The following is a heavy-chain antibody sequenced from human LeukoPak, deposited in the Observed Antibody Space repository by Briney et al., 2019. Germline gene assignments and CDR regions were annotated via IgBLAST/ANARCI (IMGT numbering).Heavy chain of an antibody. CDR2: MNSDGSST. CDR1: GFTFSSYW. Sequence: GGSLRLSCAASGFTFSSYWMHWVRQAPGKGLVWVSRMNSDGSSTSYADSVKGRFTVSRDNAKNSLFLQMNSLRAEDTAVYYCARWFYGSGSWVLDYWGQGTLVTVSS. J-gene: IGHJ4*02. D-gene: IGHD3-10*01. V-gene: IGHV3-74*01. CDR3: ARWFYGSGSWVLDY.